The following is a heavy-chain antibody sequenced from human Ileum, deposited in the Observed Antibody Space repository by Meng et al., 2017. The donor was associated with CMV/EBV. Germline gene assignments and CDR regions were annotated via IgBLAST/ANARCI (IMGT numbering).Heavy chain of an antibody. V-gene: IGHV4-61*03. D-gene: IGHD4/OR15-4a*01. Sequence: SETLSLTCNVSGDSVNSRDYYWTWVRQPPGKSLQWVGYMYSGGTANYNPSLGRRLTISVDTSKNLFSLSLTSVTAVDTATYYCARVNARIPGALRDWGQGVLVTVSA. J-gene: IGHJ4*02. CDR2: MYSGGTA. CDR3: ARVNARIPGALRD. CDR1: GDSVNSRDYY.